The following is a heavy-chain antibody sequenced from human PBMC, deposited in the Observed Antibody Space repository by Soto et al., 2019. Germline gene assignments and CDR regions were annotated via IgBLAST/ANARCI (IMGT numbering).Heavy chain of an antibody. CDR1: GFTFSSYA. CDR2: ISYDGSNK. V-gene: IGHV3-30-3*01. J-gene: IGHJ4*02. CDR3: ARAPLVGASNVDY. D-gene: IGHD1-26*01. Sequence: QVPLVESGGGVVQPGRSLRLSCAASGFTFSSYAMHWVRQAPGKGLEWVAVISYDGSNKYYADSVKGRFTISRDNSKNTLYLQMNSLRAEDTAVYYCARAPLVGASNVDYWGQGTLVTVSS.